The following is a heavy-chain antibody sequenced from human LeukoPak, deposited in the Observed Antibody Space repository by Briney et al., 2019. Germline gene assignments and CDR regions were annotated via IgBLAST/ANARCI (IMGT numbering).Heavy chain of an antibody. V-gene: IGHV3-23*01. CDR2: ISGTGGTT. CDR3: AKDRVPYYYGSGTNYFDY. CDR1: GFTFSSYA. Sequence: GGSLRLSCAASGFTFSSYAMSWVRQAPGKGLEWVSGISGTGGTTDYADSVKGRFTISRGNSKNTLYLQMNSLRAEDTAVYYCAKDRVPYYYGSGTNYFDYWGQGTLVTVSS. J-gene: IGHJ4*02. D-gene: IGHD3-10*01.